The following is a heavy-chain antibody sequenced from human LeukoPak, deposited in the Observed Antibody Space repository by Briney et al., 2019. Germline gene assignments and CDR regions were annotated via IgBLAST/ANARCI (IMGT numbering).Heavy chain of an antibody. CDR2: INPNSGGT. CDR3: ARAGIAAAAYDY. V-gene: IGHV1-2*02. Sequence: ASVKVSCKASGYTFTGYYMHWVRQAPGQGLEWMGWINPNSGGTNYAQKFQGRVTMTRDTSIGTAYMELSRLRSDDTAVYYCARAGIAAAAYDYWGQGTLVTVSS. D-gene: IGHD6-13*01. CDR1: GYTFTGYY. J-gene: IGHJ4*02.